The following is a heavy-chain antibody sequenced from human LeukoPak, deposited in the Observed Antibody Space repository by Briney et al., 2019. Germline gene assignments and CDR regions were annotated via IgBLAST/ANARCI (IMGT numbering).Heavy chain of an antibody. CDR1: GYTFTVYY. J-gene: IGHJ5*02. V-gene: IGHV1-2*02. D-gene: IGHD5-12*01. CDR2: INPNSGVT. CDR3: ARDKRYGGYSGYDGIDP. Sequence: ASVRVSCKASGYTFTVYYMHWVRQAPGQGLEWMGWINPNSGVTNYAQKFQGRVTMTRDTSISTAYMELSRLRSDDTAVYYCARDKRYGGYSGYDGIDPWGQGTLVTVSS.